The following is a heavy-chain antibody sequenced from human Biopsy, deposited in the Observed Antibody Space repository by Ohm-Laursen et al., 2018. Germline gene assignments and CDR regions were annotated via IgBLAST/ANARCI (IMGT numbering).Heavy chain of an antibody. CDR3: ARGRYAAFDI. D-gene: IGHD3-9*01. CDR2: AIYRSKWSN. V-gene: IGHV6-1*01. Sequence: QTLSLTCAISGDSVSSNTVAWNWIRQFPSRGLEWLGRAIYRSKWSNDYAVSVKNRITIDPDTSKNQFSLQLNSVTPEDTAIYYCARGRYAAFDIWGQGTKVTISS. J-gene: IGHJ3*02. CDR1: GDSVSSNTVA.